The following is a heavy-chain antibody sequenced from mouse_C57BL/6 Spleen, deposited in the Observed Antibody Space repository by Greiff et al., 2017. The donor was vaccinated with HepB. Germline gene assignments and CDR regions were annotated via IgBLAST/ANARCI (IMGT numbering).Heavy chain of an antibody. V-gene: IGHV5-9*01. J-gene: IGHJ2*01. CDR2: ISGGGGNT. Sequence: EVQLVESGGGLVKPGGSLKLSCAASGFTFSSYTMSWVRQTPEKRLEWVATISGGGGNTYYPDSVKGRFTISRDNAKNTLYLQMSSLRSEDTALYYCARRRYSSYFDYWGQGTTLTVSS. D-gene: IGHD2-5*01. CDR1: GFTFSSYT. CDR3: ARRRYSSYFDY.